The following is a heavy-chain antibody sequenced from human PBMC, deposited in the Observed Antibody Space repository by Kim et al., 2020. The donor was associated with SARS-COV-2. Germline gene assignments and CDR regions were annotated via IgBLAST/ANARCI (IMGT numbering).Heavy chain of an antibody. CDR3: ARGASHYYDSSGYYPEYFQH. Sequence: SETLSLTCTVSGYSISSGYYWGWIRQPPGKGLEWIGSIYHSGSTYYNPSLKSRVTISVDTSKNQFSLKLSSVTAADTAVYYCARGASHYYDSSGYYPEYFQHWGQGTLVTVSS. V-gene: IGHV4-38-2*02. D-gene: IGHD3-22*01. J-gene: IGHJ1*01. CDR2: IYHSGST. CDR1: GYSISSGYY.